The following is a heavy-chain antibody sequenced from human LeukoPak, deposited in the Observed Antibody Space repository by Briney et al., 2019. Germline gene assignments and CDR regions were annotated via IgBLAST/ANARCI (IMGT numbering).Heavy chain of an antibody. J-gene: IGHJ4*02. CDR3: ARDQVPYYDFWSGYLGIDY. CDR2: ISSSGTNT. V-gene: IGHV3-64*01. CDR1: GFIFSNYA. D-gene: IGHD3-3*01. Sequence: GGSLRLSCAASGFIFSNYAMHWVRQAPGKGLEYVSGISSSGTNTYYANSVKGRFTISRDNSKNTLYLQVGSLRAEDTAVYYCARDQVPYYDFWSGYLGIDYWGQGTLVTVSS.